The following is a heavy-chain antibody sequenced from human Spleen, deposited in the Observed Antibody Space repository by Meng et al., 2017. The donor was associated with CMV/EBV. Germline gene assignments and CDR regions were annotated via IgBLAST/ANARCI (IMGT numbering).Heavy chain of an antibody. J-gene: IGHJ4*02. CDR1: GFTFSSYA. V-gene: IGHV3-23*01. D-gene: IGHD3-9*01. CDR3: ARDGDVLTGYLPDY. CDR2: ISGSGGST. Sequence: GESLKISCAASGFTFSSYAMSWVRQAPGKGLEWVSAISGSGGSTYYADSVKGRFTISRDNSKNTLYLQMNSLRPEDTAVYYCARDGDVLTGYLPDYWGQGTLVTVSS.